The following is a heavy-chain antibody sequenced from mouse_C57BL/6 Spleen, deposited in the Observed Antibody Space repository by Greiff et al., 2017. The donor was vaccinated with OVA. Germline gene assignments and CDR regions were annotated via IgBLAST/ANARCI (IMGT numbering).Heavy chain of an antibody. V-gene: IGHV5-4*03. D-gene: IGHD2-3*01. CDR3: ARNYDGYYADYFDY. CDR2: ISDGGSYT. CDR1: GFTFSSYA. J-gene: IGHJ2*01. Sequence: EVKLVESGGGLVKPGGSLKLSCAASGFTFSSYAMSWVRQTPEKRLEWVATISDGGSYTYYPDNVKGRFTISRDNAKNNLYLQMSHLKSEDTAMYYCARNYDGYYADYFDYWGQGTTLTVSS.